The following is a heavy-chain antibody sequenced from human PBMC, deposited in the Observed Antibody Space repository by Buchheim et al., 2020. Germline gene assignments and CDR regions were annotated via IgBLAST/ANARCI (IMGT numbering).Heavy chain of an antibody. J-gene: IGHJ4*02. V-gene: IGHV4-59*12. CDR1: GVSISSFY. D-gene: IGHD3-10*01. CDR3: ARGGGYYGPGDY. Sequence: QVQLQESGPGLVKPSETLSLTCSVSGVSISSFYWSWLRQPPGKGLEWIGHIYDSGYTNYNPSLKSRVTISVDTSKRQFSLKLSSVTAADTAVYYCARGGGYYGPGDYWGQGTL. CDR2: IYDSGYT.